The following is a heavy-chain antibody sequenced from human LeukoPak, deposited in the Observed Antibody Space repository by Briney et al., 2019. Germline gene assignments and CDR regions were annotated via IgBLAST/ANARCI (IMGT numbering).Heavy chain of an antibody. CDR3: ARESGDILTGYPNIDY. CDR2: ISAYNGNT. J-gene: IGHJ4*02. Sequence: ASVKVSCKASGYTFTSYGISWVRQAPGQGLEWMGWISAYNGNTNYAQKLQGRVTMTTDTSTSTAYMELRSLRSDDTAMYHCARESGDILTGYPNIDYWGQGTLVTVSS. D-gene: IGHD3-9*01. CDR1: GYTFTSYG. V-gene: IGHV1-18*01.